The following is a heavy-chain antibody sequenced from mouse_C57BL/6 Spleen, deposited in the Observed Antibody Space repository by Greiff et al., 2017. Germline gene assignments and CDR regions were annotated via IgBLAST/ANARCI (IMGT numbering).Heavy chain of an antibody. J-gene: IGHJ4*01. Sequence: QVQLQQSGAELVRPGTSVKMSCKASGYTFTNYWIGWAKQRPGHGLEWIGDIYPGGGYTNYNEKFKGKATLTADKSSSTAYMQCSSLTSEDSAIYYCARYYDYDGYYYAMDYWGQGTSVTVSS. CDR2: IYPGGGYT. CDR3: ARYYDYDGYYYAMDY. D-gene: IGHD2-4*01. V-gene: IGHV1-63*01. CDR1: GYTFTNYW.